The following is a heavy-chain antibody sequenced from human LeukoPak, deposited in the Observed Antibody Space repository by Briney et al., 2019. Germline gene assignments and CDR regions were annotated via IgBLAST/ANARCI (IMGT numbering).Heavy chain of an antibody. CDR1: GGTFSSYA. Sequence: SVKVSCKASGGTFSSYAISWVRQAPGQGLEWMGGIIPIFGTANYAQKFQGRVTITADISTSTAYMELSSLRSEDTAVYYCAGGDIVVVPAAIPYYYYGMDVWGKGTTVTVSS. CDR2: IIPIFGTA. CDR3: AGGDIVVVPAAIPYYYYGMDV. J-gene: IGHJ6*04. V-gene: IGHV1-69*06. D-gene: IGHD2-2*01.